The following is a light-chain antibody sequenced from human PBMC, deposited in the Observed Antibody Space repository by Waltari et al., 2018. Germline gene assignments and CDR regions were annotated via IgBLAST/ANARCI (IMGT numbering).Light chain of an antibody. V-gene: IGKV3-15*01. Sequence: EIVMTQSPATLSVSPGERATLSCRASQSVSSNLAWYQQKPGQAPRLLIYGASTRATGIPARFSGSGSGTEFTLTISSLQSEDFAVYYCQQYGNPPRTFGQGTDVEIK. CDR2: GAS. J-gene: IGKJ1*01. CDR1: QSVSSN. CDR3: QQYGNPPRT.